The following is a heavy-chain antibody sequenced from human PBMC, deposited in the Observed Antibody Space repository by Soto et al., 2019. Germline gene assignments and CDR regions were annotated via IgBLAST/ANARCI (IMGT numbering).Heavy chain of an antibody. J-gene: IGHJ4*02. D-gene: IGHD4-17*01. CDR2: ISGSDGST. CDR3: ASPPRATVTDNIFDY. CDR1: GLTFNSYA. V-gene: IGHV3-23*01. Sequence: PGGSLRLSCAASGLTFNSYAMSGVRQAPGKGLEWVSAISGSDGSTYYADSVKGRFTISRDNSKNTLYLQMSSLRAEDTAVYYCASPPRATVTDNIFDYWGQGTLVTVSS.